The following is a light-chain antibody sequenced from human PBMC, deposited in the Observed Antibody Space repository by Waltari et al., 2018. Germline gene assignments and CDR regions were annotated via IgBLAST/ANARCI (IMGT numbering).Light chain of an antibody. Sequence: DIQMTPSPSTLAASVGDRLTITCRASQSISTWLAWYQQKPGNAPKLLIYEASNLQTEVPSRFSGSGSGTEFALTISSLRPEDFASYYCQHYSNYPRTFGQGTKVEIK. J-gene: IGKJ1*01. V-gene: IGKV1-5*03. CDR2: EAS. CDR1: QSISTW. CDR3: QHYSNYPRT.